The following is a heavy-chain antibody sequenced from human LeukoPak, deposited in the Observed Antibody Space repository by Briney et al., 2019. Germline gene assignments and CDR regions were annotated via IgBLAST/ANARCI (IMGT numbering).Heavy chain of an antibody. J-gene: IGHJ4*02. V-gene: IGHV4-59*01. CDR2: IYYGGTT. D-gene: IGHD6-13*01. Sequence: SETLSLTCTVSGGSISSYYWTWIRQPPGKGLEWIGYIYYGGTTNYNPSLKSRVTISVDTSKNQFSLKLSSVTAADTAVYYCARGVYIAAAQYGYWGQGTLVTVSS. CDR3: ARGVYIAAAQYGY. CDR1: GGSISSYY.